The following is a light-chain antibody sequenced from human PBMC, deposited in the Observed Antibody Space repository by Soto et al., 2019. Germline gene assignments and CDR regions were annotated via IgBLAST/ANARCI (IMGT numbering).Light chain of an antibody. Sequence: DIQMTQSPSSLSAPVGDRVTVTCRASQSISNYLNWYQQKPGRAPKLLIYAGTSLQSGVPSRFSGSASGTDFTLTISSLQPEDFATYYCQQGFDTPYTFGQGTNLEIK. CDR3: QQGFDTPYT. J-gene: IGKJ2*01. V-gene: IGKV1-39*01. CDR1: QSISNY. CDR2: AGT.